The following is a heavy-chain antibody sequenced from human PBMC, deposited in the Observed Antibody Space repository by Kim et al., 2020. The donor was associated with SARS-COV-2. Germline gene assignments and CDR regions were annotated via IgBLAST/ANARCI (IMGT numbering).Heavy chain of an antibody. V-gene: IGHV1-24*01. J-gene: IGHJ4*02. D-gene: IGHD2-2*01. CDR1: GYTLTELS. Sequence: ASVKGSCKVSGYTLTELSMHWVRQAPGKGIEWMGGFDPEDGETIYAQKFQGRVTMTEDTSTGTAYMELSRLRSEDTAVYYCATSYAFSARGSPDYWGQGTLVTVSS. CDR2: FDPEDGET. CDR3: ATSYAFSARGSPDY.